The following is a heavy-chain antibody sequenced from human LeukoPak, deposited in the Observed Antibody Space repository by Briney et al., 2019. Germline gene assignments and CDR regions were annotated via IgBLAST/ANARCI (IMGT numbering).Heavy chain of an antibody. D-gene: IGHD2-2*01. CDR3: AKVYLSIVVVPAADY. V-gene: IGHV3-30*18. Sequence: GGSLRLSCAASGFTFSSYGMHWVRQAPGKGLEWVAVISYDGGNKYYADSVKGRFTISRDNSKNTLYLQMNSLRAEDTAVYYCAKVYLSIVVVPAADYWGQGTLVTVSS. CDR1: GFTFSSYG. CDR2: ISYDGGNK. J-gene: IGHJ4*02.